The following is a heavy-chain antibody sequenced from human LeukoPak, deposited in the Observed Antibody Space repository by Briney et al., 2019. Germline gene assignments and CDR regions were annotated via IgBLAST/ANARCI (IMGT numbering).Heavy chain of an antibody. CDR3: SRRARAAAGGAFDI. J-gene: IGHJ3*02. CDR1: GRPNSTYY. CDR2: IYYTGST. V-gene: IGHV4-59*01. D-gene: IGHD6-13*01. Sequence: SETLSLTCTVSGRPNSTYYWSWLRHPPGKGLEWIGYIYYTGSTNYNPSLKSRVTISVDTSKNQFSLKLSSVTAADTAVYYCSRRARAAAGGAFDIWGQGTRVTVSS.